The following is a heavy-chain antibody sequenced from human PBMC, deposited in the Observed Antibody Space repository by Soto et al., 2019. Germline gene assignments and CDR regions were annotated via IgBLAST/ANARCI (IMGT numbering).Heavy chain of an antibody. D-gene: IGHD6-13*01. Sequence: GGSLRLSCAASGFTFISYGMHWVLQAPGKGLEWVAVIWYDGSNKYYADSVKGRFTISRDNSKNTLYLQMNSLRAEDTAVYYCARDVSSSSWYWPHNFDYWGQGTLVTVSS. V-gene: IGHV3-33*01. CDR2: IWYDGSNK. J-gene: IGHJ4*02. CDR3: ARDVSSSSWYWPHNFDY. CDR1: GFTFISYG.